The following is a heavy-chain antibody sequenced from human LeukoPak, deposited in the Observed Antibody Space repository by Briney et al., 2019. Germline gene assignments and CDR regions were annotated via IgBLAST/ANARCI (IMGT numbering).Heavy chain of an antibody. D-gene: IGHD3-10*01. CDR2: IYYSGST. J-gene: IGHJ4*02. CDR1: GGSISRSSYY. Sequence: SETLSLTCTVSGGSISRSSYYWNWVRQPPGKGLEWIGYIYYSGSTNCNPSLKSRVTISIDTSKNQFSLKLRSVTAADTAVYYCAREVPIVRGLRWDYWGQGTLVTVSS. V-gene: IGHV4-61*01. CDR3: AREVPIVRGLRWDY.